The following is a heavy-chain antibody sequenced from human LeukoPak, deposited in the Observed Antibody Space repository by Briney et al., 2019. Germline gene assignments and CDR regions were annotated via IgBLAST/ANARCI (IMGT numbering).Heavy chain of an antibody. CDR2: INDDGSAT. Sequence: GGSLRLSCAASGFTFSNYWMHRVRQVPGKGLVWVSRINDDGSATFYADSVKGRFTISRDNAKNSLYLQMNSLRAEDTAVYYCASLERYYYGSGSYPNWGQGTLVTVSS. CDR1: GFTFSNYW. CDR3: ASLERYYYGSGSYPN. V-gene: IGHV3-74*01. D-gene: IGHD3-10*01. J-gene: IGHJ4*02.